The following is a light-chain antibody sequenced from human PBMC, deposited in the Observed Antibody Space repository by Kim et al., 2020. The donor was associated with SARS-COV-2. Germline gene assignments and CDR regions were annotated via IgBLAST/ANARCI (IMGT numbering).Light chain of an antibody. CDR1: QGIRND. CDR3: LQDYNFPLT. Sequence: SASVGDRVTITCRASQGIRNDLGWYQQKPGKAPKLLIYAASTLQSGVPSRFSGSVSGTDFTLTISSLQPEDFATYYCLQDYNFPLTFGGGTKVEI. J-gene: IGKJ4*01. V-gene: IGKV1-6*01. CDR2: AAS.